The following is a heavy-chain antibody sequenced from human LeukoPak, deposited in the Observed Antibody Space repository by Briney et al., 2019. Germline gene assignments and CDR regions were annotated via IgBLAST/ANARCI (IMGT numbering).Heavy chain of an antibody. Sequence: SETLSLTCSVSAGSISSSSWWSWVRQSPVKGLEWIGEIYLYGTTNYNPSLKSRVTMSVDRSKNQFSLKLSSVTAADTAVYYCARQRWEQQGRDYYFNGLDVWGPGTTVTVSS. CDR3: ARQRWEQQGRDYYFNGLDV. V-gene: IGHV4-4*02. CDR1: AGSISSSSW. J-gene: IGHJ6*02. CDR2: IYLYGTT. D-gene: IGHD1-26*01.